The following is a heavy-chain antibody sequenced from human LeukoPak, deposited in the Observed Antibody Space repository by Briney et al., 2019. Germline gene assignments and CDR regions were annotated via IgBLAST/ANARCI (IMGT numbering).Heavy chain of an antibody. CDR1: GFTFSSYS. V-gene: IGHV3-21*01. Sequence: GGSPRLSCAASGFTFSSYSMNWVRQAPGKELEWVSSIDSSSSYIYYADSVKGRFTISRDNAKNSLYLQMNSLRAEDTAVYYCARDNYDFWSGYYRMVRWFDPWGQGTLVTVSS. CDR3: ARDNYDFWSGYYRMVRWFDP. D-gene: IGHD3-3*01. J-gene: IGHJ5*02. CDR2: IDSSSSYI.